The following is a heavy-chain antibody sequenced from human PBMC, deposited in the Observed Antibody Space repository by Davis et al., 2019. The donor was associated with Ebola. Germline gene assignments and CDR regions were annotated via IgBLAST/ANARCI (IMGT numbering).Heavy chain of an antibody. D-gene: IGHD5-18*01. CDR3: ARYGYSYGYGY. Sequence: GESLKISCAASGFTFSSYWMSWVRQAPGKGLEWVANIKQDGSEKYYVDSVKGRFTISRHNSKNTLYLQMNSLRAEDTAVYYCARYGYSYGYGYWGQGTLVTVSS. J-gene: IGHJ4*02. CDR2: IKQDGSEK. CDR1: GFTFSSYW. V-gene: IGHV3-7*03.